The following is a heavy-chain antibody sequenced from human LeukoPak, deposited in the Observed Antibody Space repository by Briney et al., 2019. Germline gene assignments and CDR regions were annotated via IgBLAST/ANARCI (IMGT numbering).Heavy chain of an antibody. CDR3: ARDGYRKLQY. V-gene: IGHV3-11*01. J-gene: IGHJ4*02. D-gene: IGHD5-24*01. CDR1: GFPFSDYY. Sequence: GGSLRLSLAASGFPFSDYYMSWIRQAPGKGLEWVSYISSSCDSSIYYADSVKGRFTISRDNAKNSLYLQMNSLRAEDTAVYYCARDGYRKLQYWGEGTLVIVSS. CDR2: ISSSCDSSI.